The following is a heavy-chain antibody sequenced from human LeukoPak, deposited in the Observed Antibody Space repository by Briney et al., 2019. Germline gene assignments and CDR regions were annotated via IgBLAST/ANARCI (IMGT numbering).Heavy chain of an antibody. V-gene: IGHV3-66*01. D-gene: IGHD2-15*01. Sequence: TGGSLRLSCAASGFTVSSNYMSWVREAPGKGLEWVSVIYSGGSTYYADSVKGRFAISIDNSKNTLYLQTNSLRAEDTAVYYCAEGSGDRAFDIWGQGTMVTVSS. CDR1: GFTVSSNY. J-gene: IGHJ3*02. CDR3: AEGSGDRAFDI. CDR2: IYSGGST.